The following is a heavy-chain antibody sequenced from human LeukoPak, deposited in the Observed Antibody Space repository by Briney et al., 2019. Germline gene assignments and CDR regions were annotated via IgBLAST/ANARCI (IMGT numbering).Heavy chain of an antibody. J-gene: IGHJ4*02. Sequence: GGSLRLSCAASGFTFSSYGMHWVRQAPGKGLEWVAFIRYDGSNKYYADSVKGRFTISRDNSKNTLYPQMNSLRAEDTAVYYCAKGVSFVDYWGQGTLVTVSS. CDR2: IRYDGSNK. D-gene: IGHD3-16*02. CDR3: AKGVSFVDY. V-gene: IGHV3-30*02. CDR1: GFTFSSYG.